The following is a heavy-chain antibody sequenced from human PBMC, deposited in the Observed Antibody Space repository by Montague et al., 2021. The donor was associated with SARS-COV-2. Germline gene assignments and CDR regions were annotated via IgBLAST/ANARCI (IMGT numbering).Heavy chain of an antibody. CDR2: IYSGCST. Sequence: SLTLSCAASVFTVSSNYMSLVRQAPGKGLEWVSVIYSGCSTYYAYSVNGRFTISRDNSKNTLYLQMNSLRAEDTAVYYCARDQRRYGSGSYYGPHYYYYGMDVWGQGTTVTVSS. D-gene: IGHD3-10*01. V-gene: IGHV3-66*02. CDR1: VFTVSSNY. J-gene: IGHJ6*02. CDR3: ARDQRRYGSGSYYGPHYYYYGMDV.